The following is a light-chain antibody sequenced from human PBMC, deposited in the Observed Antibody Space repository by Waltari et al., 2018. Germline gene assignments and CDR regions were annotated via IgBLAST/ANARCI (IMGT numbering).Light chain of an antibody. Sequence: DIQMTQSPSSLSASVGDRVTITCRASQSINKYLNWYQHKPGKPPELLIYAASSLMSGVPSRFRGSGSGTDFTLTISSLQPEDFATYYCQQISSTPHNSFGQGTRLDMK. V-gene: IGKV1-39*01. CDR3: QQISSTPHNS. J-gene: IGKJ5*01. CDR2: AAS. CDR1: QSINKY.